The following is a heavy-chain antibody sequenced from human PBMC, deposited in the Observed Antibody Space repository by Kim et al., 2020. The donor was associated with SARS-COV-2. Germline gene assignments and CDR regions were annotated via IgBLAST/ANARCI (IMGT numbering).Heavy chain of an antibody. J-gene: IGHJ4*02. V-gene: IGHV4-59*13. D-gene: IGHD3-10*01. CDR2: ISYSGGT. CDR1: GDSITNYY. Sequence: SETLSLTCTVSGDSITNYYWNWIRQSPGEGLEWIGYISYSGGTNYNPSLKSRVIMSLDTSKNQFSLTLTAVTAADTAVYYCARGPLGGPGTYGYWGQGTLVTVSP. CDR3: ARGPLGGPGTYGY.